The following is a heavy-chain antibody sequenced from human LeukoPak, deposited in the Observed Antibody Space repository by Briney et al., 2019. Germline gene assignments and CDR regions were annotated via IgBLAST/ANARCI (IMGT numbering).Heavy chain of an antibody. CDR3: ARVSSSWTYYYMDV. CDR1: GYTFTSYD. CDR2: MNPNSGNT. V-gene: IGHV1-8*03. Sequence: ASVKVSCKASGYTFTSYDINWVRQATGQGLEWMGWMNPNSGNTGYAQKFQGRVTITRNTSISTAYMELSSLRSEDTAVYYCARVSSSWTYYYMDVWGKGTTVTVSS. D-gene: IGHD6-13*01. J-gene: IGHJ6*03.